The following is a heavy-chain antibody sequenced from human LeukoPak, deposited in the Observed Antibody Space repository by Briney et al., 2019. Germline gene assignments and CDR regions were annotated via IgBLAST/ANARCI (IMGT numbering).Heavy chain of an antibody. V-gene: IGHV1-46*01. J-gene: IGHJ4*02. CDR3: ARVERLGYCSGGSCLNFDY. CDR2: GGST. D-gene: IGHD2-15*01. Sequence: GGSTSYAQKFQGRVTMTRDTSTSTVYMELSSLRSEDTAVYYCARVERLGYCSGGSCLNFDYWGQGTLVTVSS.